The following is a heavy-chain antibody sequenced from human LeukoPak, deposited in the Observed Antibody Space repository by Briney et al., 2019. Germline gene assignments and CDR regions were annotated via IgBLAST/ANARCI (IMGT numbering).Heavy chain of an antibody. CDR1: GASFSSSTYY. Sequence: SETLSLTRTVSGASFSSSTYYWGWIRQPPGKGLEWIGSIYYSGSTYYNPSLKSRVTMSVDTSKNQFSLKLSSVTAADTAVYYCARHAGGISATGTRPFDYWGQGTLVTVSS. V-gene: IGHV4-39*01. D-gene: IGHD6-13*01. J-gene: IGHJ4*02. CDR3: ARHAGGISATGTRPFDY. CDR2: IYYSGST.